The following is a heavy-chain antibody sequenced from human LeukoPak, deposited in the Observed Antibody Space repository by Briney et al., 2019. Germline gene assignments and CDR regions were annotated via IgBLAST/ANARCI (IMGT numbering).Heavy chain of an antibody. V-gene: IGHV4-4*02. J-gene: IGHJ4*02. Sequence: TSETLSLTCAVSGGSISSSNWWSWVRQPPGKGLEWIGEIYHSGSTNYNPSLKSRVTISVDKSKNQFSLKLSSVTAADTAVYYCARPSRGCSSTSCYVFDYWGQGTLVTVSS. CDR2: IYHSGST. CDR3: ARPSRGCSSTSCYVFDY. D-gene: IGHD2-2*01. CDR1: GGSISSSNW.